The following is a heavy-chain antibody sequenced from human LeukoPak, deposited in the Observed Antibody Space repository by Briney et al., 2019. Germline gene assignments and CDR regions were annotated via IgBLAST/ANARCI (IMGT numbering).Heavy chain of an antibody. V-gene: IGHV4-61*02. Sequence: SETLSLTCTVSGGSISSGSYYWSWIRQPAGKGLEWIGRIYTSGSTNYNPSLKSRVTISVDTSKNQFSLKLSSVTAAVTAVYYCARSNYGDLLFDYWGQGTLVTVSS. J-gene: IGHJ4*02. CDR2: IYTSGST. CDR1: GGSISSGSYY. CDR3: ARSNYGDLLFDY. D-gene: IGHD4-17*01.